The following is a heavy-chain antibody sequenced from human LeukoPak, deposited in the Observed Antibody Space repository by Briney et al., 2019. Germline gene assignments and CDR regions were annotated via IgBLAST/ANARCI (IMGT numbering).Heavy chain of an antibody. CDR1: GGSFSGYY. CDR3: ARPRIVGARAFDY. Sequence: SETLSLTCAVYGGSFSGYYWNWIRQPPGKGLEWIGEINHSGSTNYNPSLKSRVTISVDTSKNQFSLKLSSVTAADTAVYYCARPRIVGARAFDYWGQGTLVTVSS. J-gene: IGHJ4*02. D-gene: IGHD1-26*01. V-gene: IGHV4-34*01. CDR2: INHSGST.